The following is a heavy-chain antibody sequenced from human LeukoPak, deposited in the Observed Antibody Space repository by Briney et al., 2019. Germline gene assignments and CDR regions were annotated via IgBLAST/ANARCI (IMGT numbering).Heavy chain of an antibody. V-gene: IGHV3-23*01. CDR3: AKGSEYDDFWSGTYYFDY. D-gene: IGHD3-3*01. J-gene: IGHJ4*02. CDR1: GFTFSSYA. CDR2: ISGSGGST. Sequence: GGSLRLSCAASGFTFSSYAMSWVRQAPGKGLEWVSAISGSGGSTYYADSVKGRFTISRDNSKNTLYLQMNSLRAEDTAVYYCAKGSEYDDFWSGTYYFDYWGQGTLFTVSS.